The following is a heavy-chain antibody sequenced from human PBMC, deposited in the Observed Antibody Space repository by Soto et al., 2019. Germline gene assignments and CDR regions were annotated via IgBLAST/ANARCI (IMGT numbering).Heavy chain of an antibody. J-gene: IGHJ4*02. V-gene: IGHV4-30-2*01. D-gene: IGHD5-12*01. CDR3: ARGGYSGYDFMFDY. CDR1: CGSISGGGYS. Sequence: PSETLSLTCAVSCGSISGGGYSWNWIRQPPGKGLEYIGYIYHSGSTYYNPSLRSRVIISVDKSRNQFSLKLRSVTAADTAVYYCARGGYSGYDFMFDYWGQGTLVTVSS. CDR2: IYHSGST.